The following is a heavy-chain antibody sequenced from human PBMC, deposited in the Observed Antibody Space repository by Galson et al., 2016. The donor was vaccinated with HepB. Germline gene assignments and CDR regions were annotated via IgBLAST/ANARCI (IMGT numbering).Heavy chain of an antibody. CDR1: GFSFNDYD. Sequence: LRLSCAASGFSFNDYDMAWVRQTPEKGLECVSTVGHIDGGTDYADSVTGRFTVSGDNSRSTMFLHMNSLRDEETAVYYCARRRGHGYAMDVWGQGTTVIVSS. J-gene: IGHJ6*02. V-gene: IGHV3-23*01. CDR3: ARRRGHGYAMDV. CDR2: VGHIDGGT.